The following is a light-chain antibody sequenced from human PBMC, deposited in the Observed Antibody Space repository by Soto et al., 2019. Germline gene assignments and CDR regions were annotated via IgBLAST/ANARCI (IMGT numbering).Light chain of an antibody. CDR2: EVN. Sequence: QSALTQPASVSGSPGQWITISCTGTSSDFGNYNLVSWYQQHPGKVPKLILFEVNKRPSGVSGRFSGSKSGNTASLTISGLQAEDEADYYCCSFTSSNPHVFGTGTKLTVL. CDR1: SSDFGNYNL. J-gene: IGLJ1*01. V-gene: IGLV2-23*02. CDR3: CSFTSSNPHV.